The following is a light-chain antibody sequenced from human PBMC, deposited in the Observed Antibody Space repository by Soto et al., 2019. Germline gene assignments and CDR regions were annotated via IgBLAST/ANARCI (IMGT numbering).Light chain of an antibody. J-gene: IGLJ2*01. V-gene: IGLV2-8*01. CDR3: SSYAGSNSPVV. CDR2: EVS. Sequence: QSVLTQPPFASGSPGQSVTISCTGTSSDVGGYNFVSWYQHHPGKAPKLMISEVSKRPSGVPDRFSGSKSGNTASLTVSGLQAEDEADYYCSSYAGSNSPVVFGGGTKLTVL. CDR1: SSDVGGYNF.